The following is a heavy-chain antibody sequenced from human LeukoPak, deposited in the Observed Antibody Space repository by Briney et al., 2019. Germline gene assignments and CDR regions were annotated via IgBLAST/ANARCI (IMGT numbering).Heavy chain of an antibody. V-gene: IGHV3-23*01. D-gene: IGHD3-22*01. CDR1: GFTFSSYA. J-gene: IGHJ4*02. CDR3: AKDSHYYYDSSGYFEY. Sequence: GGSLRLSCAASGFTFSSYAMSWVRQAPGKGLEWVSAISGSGGSTYCADSVKGRFTISRDNSKNTLYLQMNSLRAEDTAVYYCAKDSHYYYDSSGYFEYWGQGTLVTVSS. CDR2: ISGSGGST.